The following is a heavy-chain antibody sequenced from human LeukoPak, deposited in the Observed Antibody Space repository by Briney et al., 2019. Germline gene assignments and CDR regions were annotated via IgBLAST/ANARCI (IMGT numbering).Heavy chain of an antibody. Sequence: PSETLSLTCTVSGGSISSYYWSWIRQPPGKGLEWIGYIYYSGSTNYNPSLKSRVTISVDTSKNQFPLKLSSVTAADTAVYYCARARHDYGDYGNDYWGQGTLVTVSS. CDR3: ARARHDYGDYGNDY. J-gene: IGHJ4*02. CDR1: GGSISSYY. CDR2: IYYSGST. D-gene: IGHD4-17*01. V-gene: IGHV4-59*01.